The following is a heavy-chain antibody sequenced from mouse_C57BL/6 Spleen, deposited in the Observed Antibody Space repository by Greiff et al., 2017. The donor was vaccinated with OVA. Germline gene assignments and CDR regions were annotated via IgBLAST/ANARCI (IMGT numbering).Heavy chain of an antibody. CDR1: GYTFTSYW. CDR3: ARKVGRGYLDC. CDR2: IDPSDSYT. Sequence: QVQLQQPGAELVMPGASVKLSCKASGYTFTSYWMHWVKQRPGQGLEWIGEIDPSDSYTNYNQKFKGKSTLTVDKSSSTAYMQLSSLTSEDSAVYYWARKVGRGYLDCWGTGTTVTVSS. J-gene: IGHJ1*03. V-gene: IGHV1-69*01. D-gene: IGHD4-1*01.